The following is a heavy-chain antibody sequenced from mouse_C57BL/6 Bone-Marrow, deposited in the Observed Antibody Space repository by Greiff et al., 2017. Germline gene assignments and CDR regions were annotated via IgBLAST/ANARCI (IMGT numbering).Heavy chain of an antibody. CDR2: VYPRSGNT. D-gene: IGHD1-1*01. Sequence: QVQLQQSGAELARPGASVKLSCKASGYTFTSYGISWVKLRTGQGLEWIGEVYPRSGNTYYNEKFKGKATLTADKSSSTAYMELRSLTSEDSAVYFCARDITTVARCAYWGQGTLVTVSA. J-gene: IGHJ3*01. CDR1: GYTFTSYG. V-gene: IGHV1-81*01. CDR3: ARDITTVARCAY.